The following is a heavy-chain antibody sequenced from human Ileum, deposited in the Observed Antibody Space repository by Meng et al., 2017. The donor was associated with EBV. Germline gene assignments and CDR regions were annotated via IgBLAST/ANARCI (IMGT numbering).Heavy chain of an antibody. V-gene: IGHV4-30-4*01. D-gene: IGHD1-26*01. CDR1: RVSICSGYFH. J-gene: IGHJ4*02. CDR2: SGST. Sequence: HGQLWPSGPVLVKPSRPRSRAFPGLRVSICSGYFHWSWIRQPPGKVLEWIGHSGSTSYHPSLRSRVTISVDTSKNQFSLKVDSATAGDTAVYYCVSYAVGAGGIGYWGQGILVTVSS. CDR3: VSYAVGAGGIGY.